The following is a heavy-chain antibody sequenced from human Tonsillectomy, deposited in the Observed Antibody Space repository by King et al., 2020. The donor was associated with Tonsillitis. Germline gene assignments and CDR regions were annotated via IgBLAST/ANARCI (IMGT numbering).Heavy chain of an antibody. Sequence: VQLVESGGGVVQPGRSLRLSCAASGFTFRTYAIHWVRQAPGKGREWVAVISYDGNNKYYADSVKGRFTISRDNSKNTLYVQMNSLRAEDTAVYYCARGGSMWYFDYWGQGTLGTVSS. D-gene: IGHD2-21*01. CDR2: ISYDGNNK. CDR1: GFTFRTYA. J-gene: IGHJ4*02. V-gene: IGHV3-30*14. CDR3: ARGGSMWYFDY.